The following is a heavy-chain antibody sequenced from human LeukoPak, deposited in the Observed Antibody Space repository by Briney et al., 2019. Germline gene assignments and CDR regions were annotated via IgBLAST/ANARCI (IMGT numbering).Heavy chain of an antibody. CDR3: AREAPTSGYFDY. CDR1: GGSISSYY. Sequence: SETLSLTCTVSGGSISSYYWSWIRQPPGKGLEWIGYIYYSGSTNYNPSLKSRVTISVDTSKNQFSLKLSSVTAADTAVYYCAREAPTSGYFDYWGQGTLVTVSS. D-gene: IGHD1-14*01. J-gene: IGHJ4*02. CDR2: IYYSGST. V-gene: IGHV4-59*01.